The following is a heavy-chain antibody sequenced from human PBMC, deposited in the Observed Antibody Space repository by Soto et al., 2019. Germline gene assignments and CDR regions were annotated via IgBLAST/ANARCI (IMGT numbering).Heavy chain of an antibody. CDR2: MNPNSGNT. CDR3: ARGQTDIVATIRYYHYYYGMDV. D-gene: IGHD5-12*01. CDR1: GYTFTSYD. Sequence: ASVKVSCKASGYTFTSYDINWVRQATGQGLEWMGWMNPNSGNTGYAQKFQGRVTMTRNTSISTAYMELSSLRSEDTAVYYCARGQTDIVATIRYYHYYYGMDVWGQGTTVTVSS. V-gene: IGHV1-8*01. J-gene: IGHJ6*02.